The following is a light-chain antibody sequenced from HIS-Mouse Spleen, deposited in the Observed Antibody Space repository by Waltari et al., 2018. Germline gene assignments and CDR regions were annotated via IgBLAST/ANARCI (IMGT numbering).Light chain of an antibody. CDR2: RNN. CDR3: AAWDDSLSGVV. CDR1: STNIGSNY. V-gene: IGLV1-47*01. Sequence: QSVLTPPPSSSGTPGQRVTISCSGSSTNIGSNYVYWYQQLPGTAPNLLIYRNNQRPSGVPDRFSGSKSGTSASLAISGLRSEDEADYYCAAWDDSLSGVVFGGGTKLTVL. J-gene: IGLJ2*01.